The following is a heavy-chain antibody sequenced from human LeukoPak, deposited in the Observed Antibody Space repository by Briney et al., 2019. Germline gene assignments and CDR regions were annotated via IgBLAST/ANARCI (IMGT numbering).Heavy chain of an antibody. V-gene: IGHV1-2*02. CDR3: ARVTGYYYENTGYCHHAFDI. J-gene: IGHJ3*02. CDR1: GYTFTGYY. D-gene: IGHD3-22*01. Sequence: ASVKVSCRASGYTFTGYYMHWVRQAPGQGLEWMGWINPNSGGTIYAQKFQGRVTMTRDTSISTAYMELSRLRSDDTAVYYCARVTGYYYENTGYCHHAFDIWGQGTMVTVSS. CDR2: INPNSGGT.